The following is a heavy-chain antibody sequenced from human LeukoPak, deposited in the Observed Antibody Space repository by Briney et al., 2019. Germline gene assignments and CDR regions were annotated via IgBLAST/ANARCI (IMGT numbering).Heavy chain of an antibody. V-gene: IGHV3-23*01. CDR1: GFTFSSYA. Sequence: PGGSLRLSCAASGFTFSSYAMSWVRQAPGKGLEWVSATSGSGGSTYYADSVKGRFTISRDNSKNTLYLQMNSLRAEDTAVYYCAKDHDSVSVVAVIHPDYWGQGTLVTVSS. J-gene: IGHJ4*02. CDR3: AKDHDSVSVVAVIHPDY. D-gene: IGHD2-21*02. CDR2: TSGSGGST.